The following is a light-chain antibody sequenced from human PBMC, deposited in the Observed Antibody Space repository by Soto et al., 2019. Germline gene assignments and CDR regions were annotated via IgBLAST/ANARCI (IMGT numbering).Light chain of an antibody. Sequence: ETVMTQSPATLSVSPGERVTLSCRASQSVGSKVAWYQQKPGQAPSLLIYGASTRATETPVRFSGSGSGTEFTLTISSLQSEDFAVYYCQQVKSYPRTFGGGTKVEIK. V-gene: IGKV3-15*01. CDR1: QSVGSK. CDR2: GAS. CDR3: QQVKSYPRT. J-gene: IGKJ4*01.